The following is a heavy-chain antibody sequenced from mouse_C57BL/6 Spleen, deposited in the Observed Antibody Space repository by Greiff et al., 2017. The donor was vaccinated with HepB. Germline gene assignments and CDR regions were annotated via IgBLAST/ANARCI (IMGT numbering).Heavy chain of an antibody. Sequence: EVQLQQSGTVLARPGASVKMSCKTSGYTFTSYWMHWVKQRPGQGLEWIGAIYPGNSDTSYNQKFKGKAKLTAVTSASTAYMELSSLTNEDSAVYYCTRSNYSPHYFDYWGQGTTLTVSS. V-gene: IGHV1-5*01. CDR3: TRSNYSPHYFDY. CDR2: IYPGNSDT. D-gene: IGHD2-12*01. CDR1: GYTFTSYW. J-gene: IGHJ2*01.